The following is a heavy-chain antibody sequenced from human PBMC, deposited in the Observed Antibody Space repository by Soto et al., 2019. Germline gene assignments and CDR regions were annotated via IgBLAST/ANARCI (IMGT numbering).Heavy chain of an antibody. V-gene: IGHV4-30-4*08. D-gene: IGHD1-26*01. CDR1: GGSISGDYY. J-gene: IGHJ4*02. CDR3: AGGGAPWSGYFDS. Sequence: PTCSVSGGSISGDYYWSWIRQSPEKALEWIGYIYYSGSSYSNQALQMRLSMSLDTSKNQFSLKLRSVTAATPAVYYCAGGGAPWSGYFDSWGQGALVTVSS. CDR2: IYYSGSS.